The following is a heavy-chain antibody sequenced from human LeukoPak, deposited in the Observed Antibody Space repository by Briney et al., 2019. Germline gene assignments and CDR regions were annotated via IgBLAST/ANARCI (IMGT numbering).Heavy chain of an antibody. D-gene: IGHD3-10*01. V-gene: IGHV3-9*01. CDR3: AKGPMPRGFDY. Sequence: GGSLRLSCAASGFTFDDYAMHWVRQAPGKGLEWVSGISWNSGSIGYADSVKGRFTISRDNSKNTLYLQMNSLRAEDTAVYYCAKGPMPRGFDYWGQGTLVTVSS. CDR1: GFTFDDYA. CDR2: ISWNSGSI. J-gene: IGHJ4*02.